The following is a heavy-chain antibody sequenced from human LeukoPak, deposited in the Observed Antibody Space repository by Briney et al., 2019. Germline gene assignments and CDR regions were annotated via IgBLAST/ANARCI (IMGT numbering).Heavy chain of an antibody. CDR1: GFTFSNYG. CDR3: AKRSDSSSSTIDY. Sequence: PGGSLRLSCVASGFTFSNYGIHWVRQAPGKGLEWVAFIRYDGSNKYYADSVRGRFTISRDNSRNTLYLQMNSLRIEDTAVYYCAKRSDSSSSTIDYWGQGTLVTVSS. V-gene: IGHV3-30*02. D-gene: IGHD6-6*01. J-gene: IGHJ4*02. CDR2: IRYDGSNK.